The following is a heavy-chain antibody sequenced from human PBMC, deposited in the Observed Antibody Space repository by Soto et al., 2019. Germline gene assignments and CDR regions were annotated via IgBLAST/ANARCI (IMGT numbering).Heavy chain of an antibody. J-gene: IGHJ4*02. D-gene: IGHD1-7*01. CDR1: GYTFTGYY. Sequence: QVQLVQSGAEVKKSGASVKVSCKASGYTFTGYYIHWVRQAPGQGLEWMGEISPNSGGTKYAQKFQGRVTMTRDTSISTVYMELSNLSPDDTAVYYCGRGRSGELVVFYWGQETLVTVYS. CDR2: ISPNSGGT. CDR3: GRGRSGELVVFY. V-gene: IGHV1-2*02.